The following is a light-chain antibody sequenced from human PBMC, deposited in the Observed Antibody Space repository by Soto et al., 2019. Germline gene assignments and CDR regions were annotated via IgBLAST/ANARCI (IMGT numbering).Light chain of an antibody. J-gene: IGKJ4*01. CDR3: QQFNSYPLT. CDR1: QGIGSA. Sequence: AIQLTQSPSSLSASVGDRVTITCRASQGIGSALAWYQQRPGEAPRFLIYDASTLGSGVPLRFSGSGSGTYFTLTICTLQLEDFATYYCQQFNSYPLTFGGGTKVEIK. CDR2: DAS. V-gene: IGKV1-13*02.